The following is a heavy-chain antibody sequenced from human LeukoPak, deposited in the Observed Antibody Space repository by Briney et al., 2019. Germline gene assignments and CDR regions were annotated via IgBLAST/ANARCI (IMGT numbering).Heavy chain of an antibody. CDR3: ATEVNVAYYLVPGNNYRGIDP. CDR1: GYTLTSYG. Sequence: ASVKVSCKASGYTLTSYGISWVRHAPGQGLEWMGWISAYNGNTNYAQKLQGRVTMTTDTSTSTAYMELRSLRSDDTAVYYCATEVNVAYYLVPGNNYRGIDPWGPGTLVTVSS. CDR2: ISAYNGNT. J-gene: IGHJ5*02. V-gene: IGHV1-18*01. D-gene: IGHD3-10*01.